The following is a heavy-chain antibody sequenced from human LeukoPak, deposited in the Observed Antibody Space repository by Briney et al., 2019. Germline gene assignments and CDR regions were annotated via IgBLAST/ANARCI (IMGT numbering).Heavy chain of an antibody. CDR1: GGSFSGYY. CDR2: INHSGST. CDR3: ARLRNCSSTSCYPTTPFFDY. J-gene: IGHJ4*02. V-gene: IGHV4-34*01. Sequence: SETLSLTCAVYGGSFSGYYWSWIRQPPGKGLEWIGEINHSGSTNYNPSLKSRVTISVDTSKNQFSLKLSSVTAADTAVYYCARLRNCSSTSCYPTTPFFDYRGQGTLVTVSS. D-gene: IGHD2-2*01.